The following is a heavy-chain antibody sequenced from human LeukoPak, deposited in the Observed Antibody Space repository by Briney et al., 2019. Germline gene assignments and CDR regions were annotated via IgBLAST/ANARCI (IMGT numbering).Heavy chain of an antibody. CDR1: GGSISSGSHY. Sequence: SETLSLTCTVSGGSISSGSHYWSWIRQPAGKGLEWIGRITTSGDTTYNPSLKSRLTISVDTSRNHFSLNLRSVTAADTAVYYCARGCNSRSTFDVWGQGTVVTVSS. V-gene: IGHV4-61*02. D-gene: IGHD6-6*01. CDR2: ITTSGDT. J-gene: IGHJ3*01. CDR3: ARGCNSRSTFDV.